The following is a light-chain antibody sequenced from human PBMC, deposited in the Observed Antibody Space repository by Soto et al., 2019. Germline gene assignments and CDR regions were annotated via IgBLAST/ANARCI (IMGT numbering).Light chain of an antibody. J-gene: IGKJ2*01. Sequence: DIQMTQSPYSLSASVGDRVTITCRASQSISSNLIWYQQKPGKAPKLLIYGASSLQSGVPSRFSGSGSGTDFTLIISSLQPEDFATYYCQQSYSTPRTFGQGTKLEIK. CDR2: GAS. CDR3: QQSYSTPRT. CDR1: QSISSN. V-gene: IGKV1-39*01.